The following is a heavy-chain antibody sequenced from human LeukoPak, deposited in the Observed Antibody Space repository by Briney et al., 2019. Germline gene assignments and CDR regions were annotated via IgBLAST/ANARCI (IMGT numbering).Heavy chain of an antibody. CDR3: ARDDSGSYWDY. V-gene: IGHV4-39*07. J-gene: IGHJ4*02. Sequence: SETLSLTCTVSGGSISSSSYYWGWIRQPPGKGLEWIGSIYYSGSTYYNPSLKSRVTISVDTSKNQFSLKLSSVTAADTAVYYCARDDSGSYWDYWGQGTLVTVSS. D-gene: IGHD1-26*01. CDR1: GGSISSSSYY. CDR2: IYYSGST.